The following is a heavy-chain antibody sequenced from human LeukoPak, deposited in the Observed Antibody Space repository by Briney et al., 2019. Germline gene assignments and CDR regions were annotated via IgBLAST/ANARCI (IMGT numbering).Heavy chain of an antibody. Sequence: ASVKVSCKASGYTFTSYYMHWVRQAPGQGLEWMGIINPSGGSTSYAQKFQGRVTITADESTSTAYMELSSLRSEDTAVYYCARVELTTVVTPFRSTRDYWGQGTLVTVSS. CDR2: INPSGGST. J-gene: IGHJ4*02. CDR3: ARVELTTVVTPFRSTRDY. V-gene: IGHV1-46*01. D-gene: IGHD4-23*01. CDR1: GYTFTSYY.